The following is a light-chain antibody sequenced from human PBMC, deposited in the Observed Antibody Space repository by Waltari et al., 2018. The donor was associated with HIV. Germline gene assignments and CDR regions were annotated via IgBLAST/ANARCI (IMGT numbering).Light chain of an antibody. CDR3: QQYGSTPRT. CDR2: DAS. CDR1: HSVSSS. Sequence: DIVLTQSPGTLSLSPGERATLSCRASHSVSSSLAWYQQKSGQTPRLLIYDASARATGIPGRFNGTGSGTDFTLTITRLEPEDFAIYYCQQYGSTPRTFGQGTRLDIK. V-gene: IGKV3-20*01. J-gene: IGKJ2*01.